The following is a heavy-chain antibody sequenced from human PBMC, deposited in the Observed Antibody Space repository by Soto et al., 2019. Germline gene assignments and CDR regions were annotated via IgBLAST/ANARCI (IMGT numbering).Heavy chain of an antibody. CDR3: ASTGSADAFDI. D-gene: IGHD3-10*01. V-gene: IGHV4-4*02. CDR1: GGSISSSNW. Sequence: TSETLSLTCAVSGGSISSSNWWSWVRQPPGKGLEWIGEIYHSGSTNYNPSLKSRVTISVDKSKNQFSLKLSSVTAADTAVYYCASTGSADAFDIWGQGTMVTVS. CDR2: IYHSGST. J-gene: IGHJ3*02.